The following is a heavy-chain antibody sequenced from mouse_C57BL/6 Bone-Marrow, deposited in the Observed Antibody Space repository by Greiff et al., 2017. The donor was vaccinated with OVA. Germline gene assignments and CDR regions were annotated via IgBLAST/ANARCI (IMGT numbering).Heavy chain of an antibody. J-gene: IGHJ4*01. CDR3: ARYYDPYYAMDY. D-gene: IGHD2-4*01. CDR1: GFTFTDYN. CDR2: INPNNGGT. Sequence: EVQLQESGPELVKPGASVKISCKASGFTFTDYNMDWVKQSHGKSLEWIGDINPNNGGTNYNQNFKGKVTLTVDKSSSTAFMQLRSLTSEDTAVYYCARYYDPYYAMDYWGQGTSVTVSS. V-gene: IGHV1-18*01.